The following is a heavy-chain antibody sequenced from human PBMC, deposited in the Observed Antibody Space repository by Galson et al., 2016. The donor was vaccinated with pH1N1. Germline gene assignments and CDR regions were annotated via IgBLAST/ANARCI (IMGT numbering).Heavy chain of an antibody. Sequence: SLILSCAASGFTFRSYAMHWVRQAPGKGLEWVAVISYEGDKKDYADSVKGRFSISRDNSKNTLHLQMNRLRPEDTAVYHCARDPVDYPSYYYLYGLDVWGQGTTVAVS. V-gene: IGHV3-30*19. CDR3: ARDPVDYPSYYYLYGLDV. J-gene: IGHJ6*02. D-gene: IGHD4-11*01. CDR1: GFTFRSYA. CDR2: ISYEGDKK.